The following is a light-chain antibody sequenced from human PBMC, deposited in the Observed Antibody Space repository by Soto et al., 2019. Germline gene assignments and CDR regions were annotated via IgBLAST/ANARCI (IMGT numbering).Light chain of an antibody. V-gene: IGKV3-20*01. CDR1: QSVSSSY. CDR3: QQYGSSLWT. CDR2: GAS. Sequence: IVLTQSPCTLSLSAGERATLSWMASQSVSSSYLAWYKQQPGQAPRLLSYGASSRATGIPDRFSGSGSGTDFTLTISRLEPEDFAVYYCQQYGSSLWTFGQGTKVDIK. J-gene: IGKJ1*01.